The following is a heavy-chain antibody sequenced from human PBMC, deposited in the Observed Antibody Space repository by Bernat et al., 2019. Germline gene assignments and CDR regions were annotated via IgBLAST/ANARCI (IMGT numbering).Heavy chain of an antibody. V-gene: IGHV5-51*01. D-gene: IGHD2-2*01. CDR2: IYPGDSDT. CDR1: GYSFTSYW. CDR3: ARLRYCSSTSCYYEGAFDI. Sequence: EVQLVQSGAEAKKPGESLKISCKGSGYSFTSYWIDWVRQMPGKGLEWMGIIYPGDSDTRYSPSFQGQVTISADKSISTAYLQWSSLKASDTAMYYCARLRYCSSTSCYYEGAFDIWGQGTMVTVSS. J-gene: IGHJ3*02.